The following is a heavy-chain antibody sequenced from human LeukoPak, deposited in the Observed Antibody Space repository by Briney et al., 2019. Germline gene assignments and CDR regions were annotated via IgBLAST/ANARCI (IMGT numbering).Heavy chain of an antibody. D-gene: IGHD3-3*01. CDR3: ARPALKGVVIIEGYFDY. CDR2: IYPGSSGT. CDR1: GYSFTSYW. J-gene: IGHJ4*02. V-gene: IGHV5-51*01. Sequence: GAPLKISCKGSGYSFTSYWIGCVRQMPGKGLEWLGIIYPGSSGTRYSPSFQGQVTISADKSITTAYLQWSSLKASDTAMYYCARPALKGVVIIEGYFDYWGQGTLVTVSS.